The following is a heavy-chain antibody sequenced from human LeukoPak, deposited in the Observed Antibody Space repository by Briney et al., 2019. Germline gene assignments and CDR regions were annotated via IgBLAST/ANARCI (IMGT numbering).Heavy chain of an antibody. V-gene: IGHV4-34*01. J-gene: IGHJ6*03. CDR3: ARVGRYCSSTSCLVSYYYYYMDV. CDR2: INHSGST. CDR1: GGSFSGYY. Sequence: SETLSLTCAVYGGSFSGYYWSWIRQPPGKGLEWIGEINHSGSTNYNPSLKSRVTISVDTSKNQFSLKLSSVTAADTAVYYCARVGRYCSSTSCLVSYYYYYMDVWDKGTTVTVSS. D-gene: IGHD2-2*01.